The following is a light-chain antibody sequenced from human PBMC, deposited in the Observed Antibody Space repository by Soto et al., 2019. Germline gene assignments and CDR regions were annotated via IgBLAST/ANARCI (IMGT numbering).Light chain of an antibody. Sequence: EIVLTQSPCTLSLSPGERATLSCRASQSVSSSYLAWYQQKPGQAPRLLIYGASSRATGIPDRFSGSGSGTDFTLTINRLEPEDFAVYYCQQYGSSGTFGQGTKVDIK. CDR1: QSVSSSY. CDR3: QQYGSSGT. J-gene: IGKJ1*01. CDR2: GAS. V-gene: IGKV3-20*01.